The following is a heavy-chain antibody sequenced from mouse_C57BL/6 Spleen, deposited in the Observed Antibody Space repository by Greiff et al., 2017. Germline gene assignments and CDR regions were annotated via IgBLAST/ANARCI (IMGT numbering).Heavy chain of an antibody. CDR2: IYPGSGNT. D-gene: IGHD1-1*01. J-gene: IGHJ3*01. CDR3: ARCYVSSYDWFAY. CDR1: GYTFTDYY. Sequence: QVQLKQSGAELVRPGASVKLSCKASGYTFTDYYINWVKQRPGQGLEWIARIYPGSGNTYYNEKFKGKATLTAEKSSSTAYMQLSSLTSVASAVYFFARCYVSSYDWFAYWGQGTLVTVSA. V-gene: IGHV1-76*01.